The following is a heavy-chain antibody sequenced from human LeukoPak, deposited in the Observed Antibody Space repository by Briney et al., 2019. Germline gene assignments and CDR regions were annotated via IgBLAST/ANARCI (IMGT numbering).Heavy chain of an antibody. CDR2: FSPDDVER. V-gene: IGHV1-24*01. CDR1: GYNVTELS. CDR3: AIGGYMDI. J-gene: IGHJ6*03. Sequence: ASVKVSCKVSGYNVTELSLHWVRQAPGKGLGWMGCFSPDDVERFYAQKFQGRVTLTEDTSTDTGYMELSNLRSEDTAVYYCAIGGYMDIWGQGATVTVSS. D-gene: IGHD3-10*01.